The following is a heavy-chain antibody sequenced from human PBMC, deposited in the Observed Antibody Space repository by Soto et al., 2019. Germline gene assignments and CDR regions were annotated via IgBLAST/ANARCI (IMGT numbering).Heavy chain of an antibody. CDR1: GFTFSSYW. CDR2: INSDGSST. CDR3: ARERFRFLYYYDSSGYPLYY. V-gene: IGHV3-74*01. J-gene: IGHJ4*02. D-gene: IGHD3-22*01. Sequence: PGGSLRLSCAASGFTFSSYWMHWVRQAPGKGLVWVSRINSDGSSTSYADSVKGRFTISRDNAKNTLYLQMNSLRAEDTAVYYCARERFRFLYYYDSSGYPLYYWGQGTLVTVSS.